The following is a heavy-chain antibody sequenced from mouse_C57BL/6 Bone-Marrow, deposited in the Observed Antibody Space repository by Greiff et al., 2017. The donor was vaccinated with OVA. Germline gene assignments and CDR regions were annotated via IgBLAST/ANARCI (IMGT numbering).Heavy chain of an antibody. D-gene: IGHD2-12*01. J-gene: IGHJ3*01. CDR3: ARGYSSWFAY. Sequence: DVMLVESGGGLVKPGGSLKLSCAASGFTFSSYAMSWVRQTPEKRLEWVATISDGGSYTYYPDNVKGRFTISRDNAKNNLYLQMSHLKSEDTAMYYCARGYSSWFAYWGQGTLVTVSA. CDR1: GFTFSSYA. V-gene: IGHV5-4*03. CDR2: ISDGGSYT.